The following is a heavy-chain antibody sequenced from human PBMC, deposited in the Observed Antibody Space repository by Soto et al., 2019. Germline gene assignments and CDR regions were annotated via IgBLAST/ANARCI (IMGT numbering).Heavy chain of an antibody. D-gene: IGHD3-3*02. CDR1: RLTFDSYA. CDR3: AKGNRGYSYHFQGVYYYYRAV. V-gene: IGHV3-23*01. J-gene: IGHJ6*03. CDR2: ISATGDNT. Sequence: EVQLLESGGGLVQPGGSLRLSCVASRLTFDSYAMSWVRQAPGKGLEWVSGISATGDNTYFADSVKGRFTVSRDNSKNTLNLEMSSLRAEDTAVYFCAKGNRGYSYHFQGVYYYYRAVCGVGTTVPVS.